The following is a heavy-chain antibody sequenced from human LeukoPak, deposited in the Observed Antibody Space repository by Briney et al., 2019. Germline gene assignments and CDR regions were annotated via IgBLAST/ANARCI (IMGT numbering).Heavy chain of an antibody. V-gene: IGHV4-34*01. D-gene: IGHD3-10*01. CDR2: INHSGST. J-gene: IGHJ4*02. CDR1: AGSFSGYY. Sequence: SETLSLTCAVYAGSFSGYYWSWIRQPPGEGLEWIGEINHSGSTNYNPSLKSRVTISVDTYRNQFSLKLSSVTAADTAVYYCARLPITMVRGVIRDYWGQGTLVTVSS. CDR3: ARLPITMVRGVIRDY.